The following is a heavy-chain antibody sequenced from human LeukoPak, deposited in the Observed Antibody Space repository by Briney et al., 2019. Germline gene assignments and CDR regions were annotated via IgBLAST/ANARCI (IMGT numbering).Heavy chain of an antibody. Sequence: GASVKVSCKPSGYTFTSYSIGWVRQAPGQGLEWMGWISGYNGNTNYAHDLQGRVTMTIDTATTTAYMELRSLRSDDTAVYYCAAHDYGDYPYYFDYWGQGTLVTVSS. V-gene: IGHV1-18*01. J-gene: IGHJ4*02. CDR3: AAHDYGDYPYYFDY. CDR2: ISGYNGNT. D-gene: IGHD4-17*01. CDR1: GYTFTSYS.